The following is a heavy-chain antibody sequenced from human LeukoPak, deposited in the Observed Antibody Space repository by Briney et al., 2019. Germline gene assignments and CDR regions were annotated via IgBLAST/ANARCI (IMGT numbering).Heavy chain of an antibody. J-gene: IGHJ3*02. D-gene: IGHD1-26*01. CDR1: VVSISSYY. CDR3: ARERGILRGDAFDI. Sequence: SETLSLTCTVSVVSISSYYRTWIRQPSGKALEGIGRIYSSGNTNYNPSLEGRVTMSIDTSKNHISLKLSSVTAADTALYYCARERGILRGDAFDIWGQGTMVTVSS. V-gene: IGHV4-4*07. CDR2: IYSSGNT.